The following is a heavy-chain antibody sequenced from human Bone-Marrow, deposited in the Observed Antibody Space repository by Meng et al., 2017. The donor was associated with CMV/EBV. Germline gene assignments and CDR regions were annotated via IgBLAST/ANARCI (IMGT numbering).Heavy chain of an antibody. D-gene: IGHD3-3*01. J-gene: IGHJ4*02. CDR2: IIPILGIA. V-gene: IGHV1-69*10. Sequence: SVKVSCKASGGTFSSYAISWVRQAPGQGLEWMGGIIPILGIANYAQKFQGRVTMTRDTSTSTVYMELSSLRSEDTAVYYCARGLEYYDFWSGYLGYWGQGTLVTVSS. CDR1: GGTFSSYA. CDR3: ARGLEYYDFWSGYLGY.